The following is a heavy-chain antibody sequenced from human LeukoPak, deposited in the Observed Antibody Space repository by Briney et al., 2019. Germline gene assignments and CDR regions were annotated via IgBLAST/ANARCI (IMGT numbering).Heavy chain of an antibody. D-gene: IGHD3-3*01. CDR2: INPNSGGT. Sequence: GASVKVSCKASGYMFTAYYINWVRQSPGLGLEWLGWINPNSGGTTYAQKFQGRVTMTRDTSISTAYMELSRLRSDDTAVYYCARDPRGSYDFWSGLHDYWGQGTLVTVSS. J-gene: IGHJ4*02. CDR1: GYMFTAYY. V-gene: IGHV1-2*02. CDR3: ARDPRGSYDFWSGLHDY.